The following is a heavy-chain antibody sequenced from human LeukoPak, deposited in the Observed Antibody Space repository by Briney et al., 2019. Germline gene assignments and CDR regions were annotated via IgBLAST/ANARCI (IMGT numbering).Heavy chain of an antibody. CDR2: LRHSGST. Sequence: PSETLSLTCAVYGGSFSGYYWSWIRQPPGKGLEWIGELRHSGSTNYNPSPKSRVTISVDTSKNQFSLKLSSVTAADTAVYYCAREVLLDYGGYGRWFDPWGQGTLVTVSS. D-gene: IGHD4-17*01. CDR1: GGSFSGYY. J-gene: IGHJ5*02. V-gene: IGHV4-34*01. CDR3: AREVLLDYGGYGRWFDP.